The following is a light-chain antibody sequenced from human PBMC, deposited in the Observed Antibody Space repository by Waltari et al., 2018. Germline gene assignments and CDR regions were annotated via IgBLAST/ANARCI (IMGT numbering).Light chain of an antibody. CDR2: QDN. CDR1: KLGDKH. J-gene: IGLJ2*01. CDR3: QAWDTTTRV. Sequence: SFELTQPTSVSVSPGQTASITCSGDKLGDKHVCWYQQKPGQSPVAVIYQDNRRPSGIPERFSGSNSGNTVTLTISGTQAMDEADYFCQAWDTTTRVFGGGTKLTVL. V-gene: IGLV3-1*01.